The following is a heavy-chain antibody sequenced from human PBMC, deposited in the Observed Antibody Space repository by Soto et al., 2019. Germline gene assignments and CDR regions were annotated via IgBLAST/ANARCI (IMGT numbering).Heavy chain of an antibody. Sequence: SETLSLTCTVSGGSISSSSYYWGWIRQPPGKGLEWIGSIYYSGSTYYNPSLKSRVTISVDTSKNQFSLKLSSVTAADTAVYYCARVSGGGCDYWGKGTLVPVP. J-gene: IGHJ4*02. CDR2: IYYSGST. D-gene: IGHD6-19*01. CDR3: ARVSGGGCDY. CDR1: GGSISSSSYY. V-gene: IGHV4-39*01.